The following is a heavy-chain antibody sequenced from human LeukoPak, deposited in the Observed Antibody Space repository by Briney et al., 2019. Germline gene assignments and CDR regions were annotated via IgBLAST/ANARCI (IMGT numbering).Heavy chain of an antibody. V-gene: IGHV4-59*01. D-gene: IGHD5-18*01. CDR1: GGSISSYY. CDR2: IYYSGST. Sequence: SETLSLTCTVSGGSISSYYWSWIRQPPGKGLEWMGYIYYSGSTNYNPSLKSRVTISVDTSKNQFSLKLSSVAAADTAVYYCARLEYSYGHYYFDYWGQGTLVTVSS. CDR3: ARLEYSYGHYYFDY. J-gene: IGHJ4*02.